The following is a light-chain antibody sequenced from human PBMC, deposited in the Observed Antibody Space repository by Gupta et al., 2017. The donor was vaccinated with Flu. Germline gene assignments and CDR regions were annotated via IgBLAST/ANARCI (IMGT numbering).Light chain of an antibody. V-gene: IGLV3-21*02. J-gene: IGLJ2*01. CDR1: NIGSKS. CDR2: DDS. CDR3: QVWDGSSDHPVV. Sequence: SYVLTQPPSGSLAPGQTARIACGGNNIGSKSVHWYQQKPDQAPVLIVNDDSDRPSGIPERFSGTNFGNTATLTISRVEAGDEADYYCQVWDGSSDHPVVLGGGTKLTVL.